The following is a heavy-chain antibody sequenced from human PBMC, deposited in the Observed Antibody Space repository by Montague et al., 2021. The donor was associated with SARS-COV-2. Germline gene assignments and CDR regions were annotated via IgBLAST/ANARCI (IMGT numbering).Heavy chain of an antibody. V-gene: IGHV3-30*04. D-gene: IGHD2-2*01. CDR1: GFTFSSYA. CDR3: ARDQGIVVPSWVMDV. Sequence: SLRLSCAASGFTFSSYATHWVRQAPGKGLEWVAIILYDGSNKYYADSVKGRFTISRDNSKNTLFLQMNSLRPEDTAVYYCARDQGIVVPSWVMDVWGRGTTVTVSS. J-gene: IGHJ6*02. CDR2: ILYDGSNK.